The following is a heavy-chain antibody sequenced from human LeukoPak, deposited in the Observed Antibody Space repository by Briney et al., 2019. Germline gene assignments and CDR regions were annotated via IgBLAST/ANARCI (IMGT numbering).Heavy chain of an antibody. V-gene: IGHV1-69*04. Sequence: SVKVSCKASGGTFSSYAISWVRQAPGQGLEWMGRIIPILGIANYAQKFQGRGTITADKSTSTAYMELRSVSSENTAVYSCARDLRLGGGYSCSDYSGQRTLATVS. CDR2: IIPILGIA. J-gene: IGHJ4*02. CDR3: ARDLRLGGGYSCSDY. CDR1: GGTFSSYA. D-gene: IGHD5-12*01.